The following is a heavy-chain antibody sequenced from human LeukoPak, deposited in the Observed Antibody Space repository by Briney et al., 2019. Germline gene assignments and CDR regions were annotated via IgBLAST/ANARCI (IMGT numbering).Heavy chain of an antibody. Sequence: GESLKISCEGSGYSFTSYWIAWVRQMPGKGLEWMGIIYPGDSDTKYSPSFQGQVTISADKSISTAYLQWSSLKASDTAMYYCARHRGVVPNYYSGMDVWAKGPRSPSP. V-gene: IGHV5-51*01. J-gene: IGHJ6*02. CDR3: ARHRGVVPNYYSGMDV. CDR2: IYPGDSDT. CDR1: GYSFTSYW. D-gene: IGHD2-2*01.